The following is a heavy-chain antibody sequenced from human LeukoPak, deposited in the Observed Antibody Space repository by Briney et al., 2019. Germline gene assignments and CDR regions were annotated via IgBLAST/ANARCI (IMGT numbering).Heavy chain of an antibody. CDR2: IYYSGST. V-gene: IGHV4-59*01. J-gene: IGHJ4*02. Sequence: SETLSLTCTVSGGSISSYYWSWIRQPPGKGLEWIGYIYYSGSTNYNPSLKSRVTISVDTSKNQFSLKLSSVTAADTAVYYCARGRGVRGSFDYWGQGTLVTVSS. D-gene: IGHD3-10*01. CDR1: GGSISSYY. CDR3: ARGRGVRGSFDY.